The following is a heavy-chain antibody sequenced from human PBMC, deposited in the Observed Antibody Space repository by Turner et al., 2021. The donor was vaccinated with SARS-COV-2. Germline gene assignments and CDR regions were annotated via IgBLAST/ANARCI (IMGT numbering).Heavy chain of an antibody. V-gene: IGHV3-33*06. CDR1: GFTVSRYG. J-gene: IGHJ4*02. D-gene: IGHD6-19*01. CDR3: AKAGFGYSSGWGYFDY. Sequence: QVQLVESGGGVVQPGSSVRLSCAASGFTVSRYGMHWVRQAPGKGLEWVAVIWYDGSNKYYADSVKGRFTNSRDNSKNTLYLQMNSLRAEDTAVYYCAKAGFGYSSGWGYFDYWGQGTLVTVSS. CDR2: IWYDGSNK.